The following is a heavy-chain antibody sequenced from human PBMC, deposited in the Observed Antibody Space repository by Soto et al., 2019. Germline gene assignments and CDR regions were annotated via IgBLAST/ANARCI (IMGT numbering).Heavy chain of an antibody. D-gene: IGHD1-26*01. CDR3: TKASGSYLSFPWFDP. CDR2: ITGSGDGA. Sequence: GGSLRLSCAASGFTFSSYAMNWVRQTPGQGLEWASSITGSGDGAFYADSVKGRFSISRDNSKNTLYLQMNSLRVEDMAVYYCTKASGSYLSFPWFDPWGQGTLVTVSS. J-gene: IGHJ5*02. V-gene: IGHV3-23*01. CDR1: GFTFSSYA.